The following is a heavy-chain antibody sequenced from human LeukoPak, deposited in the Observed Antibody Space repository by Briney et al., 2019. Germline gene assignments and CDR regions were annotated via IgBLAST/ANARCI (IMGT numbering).Heavy chain of an antibody. V-gene: IGHV4-30-4*01. Sequence: SQTLSLTCTVSGGSITSGDYYWNWIRQPPGKGLEWIGYIYSSGSTYYNPSLKSRVATSVDTSKNQFSLKLSSVSAADTAVYYCVRGPYSSGWYEVHFQHWGQGTLVTVSS. D-gene: IGHD6-19*01. CDR1: GGSITSGDYY. J-gene: IGHJ1*01. CDR2: IYSSGST. CDR3: VRGPYSSGWYEVHFQH.